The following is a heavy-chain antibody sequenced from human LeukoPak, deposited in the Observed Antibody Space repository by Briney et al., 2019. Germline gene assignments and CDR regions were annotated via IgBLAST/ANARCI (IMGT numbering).Heavy chain of an antibody. CDR1: GGTFSSYA. CDR2: IIPIFGTA. V-gene: IGHV1-69*01. Sequence: ASVKVSCKASGGTFSSYAISWVRQAPGQGLEWMGGIIPIFGTANYAQKFQGRVTITADESTSTAYMELSSLRSEDTAVYYCASEEAYYYGMDVWGQGTTVTVSS. J-gene: IGHJ6*02. CDR3: ASEEAYYYGMDV.